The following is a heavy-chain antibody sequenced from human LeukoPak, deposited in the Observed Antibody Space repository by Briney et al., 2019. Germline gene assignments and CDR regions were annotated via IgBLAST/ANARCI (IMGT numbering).Heavy chain of an antibody. Sequence: GGSLRLSCAASGFTFSSYSMNWVRQAPGKGLEWVSSISSSSSYIYYADSVKGRFTISRDNAKNSLYLQMNSLRAEDTAVYYCARGSPRVIVVVPNDYWGQGTLVTVSS. J-gene: IGHJ4*02. CDR1: GFTFSSYS. CDR2: ISSSSSYI. CDR3: ARGSPRVIVVVPNDY. D-gene: IGHD3-22*01. V-gene: IGHV3-21*06.